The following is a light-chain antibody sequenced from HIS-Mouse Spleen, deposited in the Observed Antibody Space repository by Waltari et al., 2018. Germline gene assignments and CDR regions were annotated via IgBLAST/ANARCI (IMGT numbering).Light chain of an antibody. V-gene: IGKV1-5*03. J-gene: IGKJ2*01. CDR1: QSISSW. CDR2: KAS. CDR3: QQYNSYSTT. Sequence: DIQMTQSPSTLSASVADRVTITCRASQSISSWLAWYQQKPGKAPKLLIYKASSLESGVPSRFSGSGSGTEFTLTISSLQPDDFATYYCQQYNSYSTTFGQGTKLEIK.